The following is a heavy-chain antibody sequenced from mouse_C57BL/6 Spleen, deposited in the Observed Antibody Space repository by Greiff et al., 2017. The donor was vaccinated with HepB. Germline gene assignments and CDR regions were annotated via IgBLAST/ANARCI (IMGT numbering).Heavy chain of an antibody. CDR1: GYTFTDYN. CDR2: INPNNGGT. D-gene: IGHD2-2*01. J-gene: IGHJ2*01. CDR3: ARGLWLRPYYFDY. Sequence: EVQLQQSGPELVKPGASVKMSCKASGYTFTDYNMHWVKQSHGKSLEWIGYINPNNGGTSYNQKFKGKATLTVNKSSSTAYMELRSLTSEDSAVYYCARGLWLRPYYFDYWGQGTTLTVSS. V-gene: IGHV1-22*01.